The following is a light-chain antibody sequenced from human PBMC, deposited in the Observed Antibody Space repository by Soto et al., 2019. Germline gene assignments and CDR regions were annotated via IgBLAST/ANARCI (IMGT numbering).Light chain of an antibody. CDR3: QQYGISPGT. CDR2: GAS. Sequence: EIVLTQSPGTLSLSPGERATLSCRARQFVSSSYLAWYQQKPGQAPRLLIYGASSRATGIPDRFSGSGSGTDFTLPISRLEPEDFAVYFCQQYGISPGTFGQGTKVDVK. CDR1: QFVSSSY. V-gene: IGKV3-20*01. J-gene: IGKJ1*01.